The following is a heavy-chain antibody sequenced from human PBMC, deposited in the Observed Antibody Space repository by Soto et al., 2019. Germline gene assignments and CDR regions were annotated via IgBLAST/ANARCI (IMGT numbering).Heavy chain of an antibody. V-gene: IGHV3-43*01. CDR2: ISWDGGST. CDR1: GFTFDDYT. D-gene: IGHD6-13*01. J-gene: IGHJ6*02. CDR3: AKDLVKRSWYTFYYYGMDV. Sequence: QPGGSLRLSCAASGFTFDDYTMHWVRQAPGKGLEWVSLISWDGGSTYYADSVKGRFTISRDNSKNSLYLQMNSLRTEDTALYYCAKDLVKRSWYTFYYYGMDVWGQGTTVTVSS.